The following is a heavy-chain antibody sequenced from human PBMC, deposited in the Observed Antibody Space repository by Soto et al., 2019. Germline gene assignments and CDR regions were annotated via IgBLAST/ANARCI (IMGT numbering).Heavy chain of an antibody. V-gene: IGHV1-69*12. CDR1: GGTFSSYA. D-gene: IGHD2-15*01. Sequence: QVQLVQSGAEVKKPGSSVKVSCKASGGTFSSYAISWVRQAPGQGLEWLGGIIPIFVTANYAQKFQGRVTITADESTSTAYMELSSRRSEDTAVYCCARDRVVVAATRAGGDWYFDLWGRGTLVTVAS. J-gene: IGHJ2*01. CDR2: IIPIFVTA. CDR3: ARDRVVVAATRAGGDWYFDL.